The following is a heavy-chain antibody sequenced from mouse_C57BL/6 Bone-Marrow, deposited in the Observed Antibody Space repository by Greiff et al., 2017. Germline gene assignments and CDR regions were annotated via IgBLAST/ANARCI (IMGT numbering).Heavy chain of an antibody. CDR1: GYTFTNYW. CDR3: ARLRRRYYYAMDY. D-gene: IGHD2-12*01. Sequence: QVQLQQSGAELVRPGTSVKMSCKASGYTFTNYWIGWAKQRPGHGLEWIGDIFPGGGYTNYNEKFKGKATLTADKSSSTAYMQFSILTSEDSAIYYCARLRRRYYYAMDYWGQGTSVTVSS. CDR2: IFPGGGYT. V-gene: IGHV1-63*01. J-gene: IGHJ4*01.